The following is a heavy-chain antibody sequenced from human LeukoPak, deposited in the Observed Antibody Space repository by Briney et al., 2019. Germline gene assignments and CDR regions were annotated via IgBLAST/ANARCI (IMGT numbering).Heavy chain of an antibody. D-gene: IGHD6-19*01. V-gene: IGHV3-74*01. CDR1: GFTFSSYW. CDR2: INSDGSST. J-gene: IGHJ4*02. Sequence: GGSLRLSCAASGFTFSSYWMHWVRQAPGKGLVWVSRINSDGSSTSYADSVKGRFTISRDNAKNTLYLQMNSLRAEDTAVYYCAGVGSSSGWYDYFDYWGQGTLVTVSS. CDR3: AGVGSSSGWYDYFDY.